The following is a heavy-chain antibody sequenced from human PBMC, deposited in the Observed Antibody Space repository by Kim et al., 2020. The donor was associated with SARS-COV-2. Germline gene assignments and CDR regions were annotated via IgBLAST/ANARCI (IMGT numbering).Heavy chain of an antibody. D-gene: IGHD2-15*01. CDR3: AKSVYVPPIVVVVAALIH. CDR1: GFTFSSYA. J-gene: IGHJ4*02. Sequence: GGSLRLSCAASGFTFSSYAMSWVRQAPGKGLEWVSAISGSGGSTYYADSVKGRFTISRDNSKNTLYLQMNSLRAEDTAVYYCAKSVYVPPIVVVVAALIHWGQGTLVTVSS. CDR2: ISGSGGST. V-gene: IGHV3-23*01.